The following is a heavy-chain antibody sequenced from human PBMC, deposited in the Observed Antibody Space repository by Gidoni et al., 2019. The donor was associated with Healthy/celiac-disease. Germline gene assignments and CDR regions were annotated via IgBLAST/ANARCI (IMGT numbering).Heavy chain of an antibody. CDR2: INHSGST. V-gene: IGHV4-34*01. Sequence: QVQLQQWGAGLLQPSETLSLTCAVYGGSFSGYYCSWIRKPPGKGLALIGEINHSGSTNYNPSLKSRVTISVDTSKNLFSLKLSSVTAADTAVYYCARLNIAAAGYDYWGQGTLVTVSS. D-gene: IGHD6-13*01. J-gene: IGHJ4*02. CDR3: ARLNIAAAGYDY. CDR1: GGSFSGYY.